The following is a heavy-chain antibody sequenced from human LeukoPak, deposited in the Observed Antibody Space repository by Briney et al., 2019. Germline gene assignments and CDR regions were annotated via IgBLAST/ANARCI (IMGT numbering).Heavy chain of an antibody. D-gene: IGHD3-22*01. CDR3: ARGFYYDSSGYFLSEYAPKNFDY. V-gene: IGHV4-39*01. Sequence: SETLSLTCTVSGGSISSSSHYWGWIRQPPGKGLEWIGSIYYSGSTYYNPSLKSRVTISVDTSKNQFSLKLSSVTAADTAVYYCARGFYYDSSGYFLSEYAPKNFDYWGQGTLVTVSS. J-gene: IGHJ4*02. CDR1: GGSISSSSHY. CDR2: IYYSGST.